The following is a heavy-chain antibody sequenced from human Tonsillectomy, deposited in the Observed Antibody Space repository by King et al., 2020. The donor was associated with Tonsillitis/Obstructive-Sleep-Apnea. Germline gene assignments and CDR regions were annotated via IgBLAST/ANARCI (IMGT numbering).Heavy chain of an antibody. Sequence: VQLVQSGGGVVQPGGSLGLSCAASGLTFSHFGMRWVRQAPGTGLEWVAVIWYDGSNKKYAESVQGRFTISRDNSENTLYLQMNSLRAEDTAVYYCARDMGMHPNWYFDLWGRGTLVTVSS. CDR2: IWYDGSNK. CDR3: ARDMGMHPNWYFDL. CDR1: GLTFSHFG. J-gene: IGHJ2*01. D-gene: IGHD7-27*01. V-gene: IGHV3-33*01.